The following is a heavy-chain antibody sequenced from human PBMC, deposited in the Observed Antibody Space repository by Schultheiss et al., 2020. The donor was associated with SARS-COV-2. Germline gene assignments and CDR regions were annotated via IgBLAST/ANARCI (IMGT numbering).Heavy chain of an antibody. CDR2: INPSGGT. Sequence: SETLSLTCTVSGGSISSGGYYWSWIRQPAGKGLEWIGEINPSGGTNYNPSLKSRVTISVDTSKNQFSLKLNSVTAADTAVYYCARLRGAVAGHFDYWGQGTLVTVSS. CDR1: GGSISSGGYY. CDR3: ARLRGAVAGHFDY. V-gene: IGHV4-61*09. D-gene: IGHD6-19*01. J-gene: IGHJ4*02.